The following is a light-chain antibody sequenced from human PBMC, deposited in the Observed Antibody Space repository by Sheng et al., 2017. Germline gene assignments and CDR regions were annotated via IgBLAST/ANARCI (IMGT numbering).Light chain of an antibody. CDR1: QSISSD. CDR2: GAS. J-gene: IGKJ2*01. CDR3: QHLNNYPRT. Sequence: EVVMTQSPATLSVSPGERATLSCRASQSISSDLAWYQQKPGQAPRLLIYGASTRATGIPARFSGSGSGTDFTLTISSLQPEDFATYYCQHLNNYPRTFGQGTKLEI. V-gene: IGKV3-15*01.